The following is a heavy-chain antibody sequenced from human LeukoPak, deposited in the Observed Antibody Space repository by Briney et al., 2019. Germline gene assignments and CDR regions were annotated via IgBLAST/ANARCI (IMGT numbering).Heavy chain of an antibody. CDR1: GGSISSGGYS. V-gene: IGHV4-31*03. CDR3: ARGSGVVPAAMRRYNWFDP. Sequence: SETLSLTCTVSGGSISSGGYSWSWIRQHPGKGLEWIGYIYYSGSTYYNPSLKSRVTISVDTSKNQFSLKLSSVTAADTAVYYCARGSGVVPAAMRRYNWFDPWGQGTLVTVSS. J-gene: IGHJ5*02. CDR2: IYYSGST. D-gene: IGHD2-2*01.